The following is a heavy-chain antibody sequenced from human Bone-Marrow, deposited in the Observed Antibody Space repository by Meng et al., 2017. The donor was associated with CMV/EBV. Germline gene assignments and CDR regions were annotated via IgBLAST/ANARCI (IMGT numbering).Heavy chain of an antibody. D-gene: IGHD2-2*01. Sequence: GGSLRLSCVASGFTFNSYWLHWVRQAPGKGLEWVALIWYDGSNKYYADSVKGRFTISRDNSKNTLYLQMNSLRAEDTAVYYCAKDPYCSRTTCYHAFDIWGQGTMVTVSS. CDR1: GFTFNSYW. V-gene: IGHV3-33*06. CDR3: AKDPYCSRTTCYHAFDI. J-gene: IGHJ3*02. CDR2: IWYDGSNK.